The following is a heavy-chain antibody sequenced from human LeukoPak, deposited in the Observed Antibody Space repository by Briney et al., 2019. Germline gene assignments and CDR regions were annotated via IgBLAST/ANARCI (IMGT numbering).Heavy chain of an antibody. CDR1: GFTFSSYS. CDR3: ARAMSIAARLQTIFDY. V-gene: IGHV3-21*01. D-gene: IGHD6-6*01. J-gene: IGHJ4*02. CDR2: ISSGGNHI. Sequence: GGSLRLSCAASGFTFSSYSMNWVRQAPGKGLEWVSSISSGGNHIYYADSLKGRFTISRDNANNSLYLQMNSLRAEDTAVYYCARAMSIAARLQTIFDYWGQGTLVTVSS.